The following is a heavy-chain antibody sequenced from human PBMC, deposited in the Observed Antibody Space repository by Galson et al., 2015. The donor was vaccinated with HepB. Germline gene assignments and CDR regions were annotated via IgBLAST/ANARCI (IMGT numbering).Heavy chain of an antibody. D-gene: IGHD3-22*01. Sequence: QSGAEVKKPGESLKIFCKGSGYSFTSHWIGWVRQMPGKGLEWMGMIFPGDSDTRYSPSFQGQVTISADKSITTAYLQWSSLKASDTAIYYCARRGLGDSRSIHAFDIWGQGTIVTVSS. V-gene: IGHV5-51*03. CDR1: GYSFTSHW. J-gene: IGHJ3*02. CDR3: ARRGLGDSRSIHAFDI. CDR2: IFPGDSDT.